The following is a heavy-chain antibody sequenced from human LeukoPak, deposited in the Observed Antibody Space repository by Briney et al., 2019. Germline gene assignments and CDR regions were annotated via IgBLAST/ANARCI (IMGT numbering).Heavy chain of an antibody. CDR3: ARQLGNYDSSGYYREDY. J-gene: IGHJ4*02. V-gene: IGHV5-51*01. CDR1: GYSFTSYW. D-gene: IGHD3-22*01. CDR2: IYPGDSDT. Sequence: GESLKISCKGSGYSFTSYWIGWVRQMPGKGLEWMGIIYPGDSDTRYSPSFQGQVTISADKSISTAYLQWSSLKASDTAMCYCARQLGNYDSSGYYREDYWGQGTLVTVSS.